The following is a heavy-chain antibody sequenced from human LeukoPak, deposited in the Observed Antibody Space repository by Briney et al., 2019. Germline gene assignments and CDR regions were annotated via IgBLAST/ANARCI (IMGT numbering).Heavy chain of an antibody. Sequence: GGSLRLSCAASGFTFDDYAMHWVRQAPGKGLEWVSGISWNSGSIGYADSVKGRFTISRDNAKSSLYLQMNSLRAEDTALYYCAKDFSSGWSYYYYGMDVWGQGTTVTVSS. CDR3: AKDFSSGWSYYYYGMDV. CDR2: ISWNSGSI. D-gene: IGHD6-19*01. J-gene: IGHJ6*02. CDR1: GFTFDDYA. V-gene: IGHV3-9*01.